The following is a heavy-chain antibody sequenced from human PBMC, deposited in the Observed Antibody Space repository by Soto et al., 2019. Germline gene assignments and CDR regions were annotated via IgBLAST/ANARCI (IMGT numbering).Heavy chain of an antibody. D-gene: IGHD3-10*01. V-gene: IGHV3-15*07. J-gene: IGHJ6*02. Sequence: PGGSLRLSCAASGFTFSNAWMNWVRQAPGKGLEWVGRIKSKTDGGTTDYAAPVKGRFTISRDDSKNTLYLQMNSLKTEDTAVYYCTTDPPPPKLWFGELFYYYGMDVWGQGTTVTVSS. CDR2: IKSKTDGGTT. CDR1: GFTFSNAW. CDR3: TTDPPPPKLWFGELFYYYGMDV.